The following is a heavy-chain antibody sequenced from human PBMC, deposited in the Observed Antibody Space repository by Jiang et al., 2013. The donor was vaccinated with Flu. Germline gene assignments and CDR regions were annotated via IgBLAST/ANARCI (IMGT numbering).Heavy chain of an antibody. D-gene: IGHD6-25*01. J-gene: IGHJ6*02. CDR2: INPNSGHT. CDR1: EYPFSDYY. Sequence: SGAEVKQPGASVTVSCKASEYPFSDYYMHWVRQAPGQGLEWMGRINPNSGHTNFAQAFQGRITMTRDTAISTAYMELTSLRSDDTAVYYCARSDYSPPSYWYGMDVWGQGTPVIVSS. CDR3: ARSDYSPPSYWYGMDV. V-gene: IGHV1-2*06.